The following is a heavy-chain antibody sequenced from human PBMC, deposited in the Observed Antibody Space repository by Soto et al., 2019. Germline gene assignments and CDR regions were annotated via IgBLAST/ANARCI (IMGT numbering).Heavy chain of an antibody. CDR2: VSGSGGRT. CDR1: GFRFSSYA. CDR3: AKENSYGSSPLVDY. V-gene: IGHV3-23*01. Sequence: HPGGCLRLSCAASGFRFSSYAMSWVRQDPGKGLEWVSAVSGSGGRTYYADSVKGRFTISRDNPKNTLYLQMNSLRAEDTAVYYCAKENSYGSSPLVDYWGQGTLVTVSS. D-gene: IGHD5-18*01. J-gene: IGHJ4*02.